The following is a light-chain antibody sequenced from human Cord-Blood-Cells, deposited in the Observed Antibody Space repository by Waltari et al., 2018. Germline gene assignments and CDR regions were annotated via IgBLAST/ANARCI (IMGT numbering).Light chain of an antibody. CDR3: SSYTSSSTV. CDR2: EGS. Sequence: QSALTQPASVSGSPGQSITISCTGTSSDVGSYNLVSWYQQHPGKAPKLMIYEGSKRPSGVSNRFSGSKSGNMASLTISGLQAEDEADYYCSSYTSSSTVFGGGTKLTVL. V-gene: IGLV2-14*02. CDR1: SSDVGSYNL. J-gene: IGLJ3*02.